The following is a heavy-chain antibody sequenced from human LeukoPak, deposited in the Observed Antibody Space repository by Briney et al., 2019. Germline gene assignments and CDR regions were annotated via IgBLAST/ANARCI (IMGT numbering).Heavy chain of an antibody. Sequence: GGSLRLSCAASGFTFSSYWMSWVRQAPGKGLEWVANIKQDGSERYYVDSVKGRFTISRDNAKNSLYLQMNSLRAEDTAVYYCAREQGYCSSTSCSRAGWFDPWGQGTLVTVSS. CDR1: GFTFSSYW. CDR2: IKQDGSER. CDR3: AREQGYCSSTSCSRAGWFDP. J-gene: IGHJ5*02. D-gene: IGHD2-2*01. V-gene: IGHV3-7*01.